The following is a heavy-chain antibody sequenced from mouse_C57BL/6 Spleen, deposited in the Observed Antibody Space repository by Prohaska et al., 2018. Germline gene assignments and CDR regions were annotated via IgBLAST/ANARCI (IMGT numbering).Heavy chain of an antibody. CDR1: GYTFTSYW. J-gene: IGHJ2*01. Sequence: GAELVKPGASVKLSCKASGYTFTSYWMQWVKQRPGQGLEWIGEIDPSDSYTNYNQKFKGKATLTVDTSSSTAYMQLSSLTSEDSAVYYCARSDGSDYWGQGTTLTVSS. CDR2: IDPSDSYT. D-gene: IGHD2-3*01. CDR3: ARSDGSDY. V-gene: IGHV1-50*01.